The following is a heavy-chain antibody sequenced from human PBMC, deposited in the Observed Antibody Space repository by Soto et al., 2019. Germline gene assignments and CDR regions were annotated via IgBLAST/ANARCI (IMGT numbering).Heavy chain of an antibody. CDR2: IYHSGST. CDR3: TRRGWVAGTRYFDL. J-gene: IGHJ2*01. V-gene: IGHV4-4*02. D-gene: IGHD6-19*01. Sequence: QVQLQESGPGLVKPSGTLSLTCAVSSGSISSSNWWSWVRQPPGKGLEWIGEIYHSGSTNYNPSLKSRVTISVDKSKNQFTLKMSSVTDADTAVYYCTRRGWVAGTRYFDLWGRGTLVTVSS. CDR1: SGSISSSNW.